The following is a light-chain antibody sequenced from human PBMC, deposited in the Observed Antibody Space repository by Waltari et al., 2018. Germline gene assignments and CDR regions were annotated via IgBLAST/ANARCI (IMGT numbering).Light chain of an antibody. CDR1: RLRRYY. CDR2: GEN. CDR3: LSRETTSTRV. Sequence: SSDLTQVPAVSVALGQTVSIPCQGDRLRRYYTSWYQQSPGTAPNLLLYGENNRPSRIPDRFSGSTSGNTASLTITGAQAEDEADYYCLSRETTSTRVFGGGTRLTV. J-gene: IGLJ3*02. V-gene: IGLV3-19*01.